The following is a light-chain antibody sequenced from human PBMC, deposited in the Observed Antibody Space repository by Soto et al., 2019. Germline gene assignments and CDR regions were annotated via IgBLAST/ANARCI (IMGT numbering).Light chain of an antibody. CDR3: QQYGSSPPWT. V-gene: IGKV3-20*01. CDR1: QSVSSSY. J-gene: IGKJ1*01. Sequence: EIVGTQSPGTLSLSPGERATLSCRASQSVSSSYLARYQQKPGQAPRLLIYGPSSRATGIPDRFSGSGSGTGFALTISRVEREEFVVYYCQQYGSSPPWTFGQGTKVEIK. CDR2: GPS.